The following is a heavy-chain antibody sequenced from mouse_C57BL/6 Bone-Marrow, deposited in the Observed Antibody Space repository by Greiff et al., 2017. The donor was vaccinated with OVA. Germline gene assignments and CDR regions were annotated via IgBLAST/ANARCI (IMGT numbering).Heavy chain of an antibody. CDR3: ARDRDYPFAY. Sequence: EVQLQQSGPELVKPGASVKIPCKASGYTFTDYNMDWVKQSHGKSLEWIGDINPNNGGTIYNQKFKGKATLTVDKSSSTAYMELRSLTSEDTAVYYCARDRDYPFAYWGQGTLVTVSA. J-gene: IGHJ3*01. V-gene: IGHV1-18*01. D-gene: IGHD2-4*01. CDR1: GYTFTDYN. CDR2: INPNNGGT.